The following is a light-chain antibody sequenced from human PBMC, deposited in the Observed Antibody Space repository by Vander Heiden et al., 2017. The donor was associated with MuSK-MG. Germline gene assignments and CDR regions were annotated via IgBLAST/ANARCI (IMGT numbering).Light chain of an antibody. CDR2: DAS. V-gene: IGKV3-11*01. CDR1: QSVSSY. Sequence: EILFTQSPATLSLSPGERATLSCRASQSVSSYLAWYQQKLGQAPRLLIYDASNRATGIPARFSGSGSGTDFTLTISSLEPEDFAVYYCQQRSNWPPTFGQGTKVEIK. CDR3: QQRSNWPPT. J-gene: IGKJ1*01.